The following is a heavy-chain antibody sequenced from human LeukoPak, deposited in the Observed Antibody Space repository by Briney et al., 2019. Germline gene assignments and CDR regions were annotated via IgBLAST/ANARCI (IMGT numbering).Heavy chain of an antibody. CDR3: AKEVNSESVGSYFDY. CDR2: IRYDGSNK. V-gene: IGHV3-30*02. J-gene: IGHJ4*02. CDR1: GFTFSTYG. D-gene: IGHD1-26*01. Sequence: GGSLRLSCAASGFTFSTYGMHWVRQAPGKGLEWVAFIRYDGSNKYYADSVKGRFTISRDNSKNTLYLQMNSLRAEDTAVYYCAKEVNSESVGSYFDYWGQGTLVTVSS.